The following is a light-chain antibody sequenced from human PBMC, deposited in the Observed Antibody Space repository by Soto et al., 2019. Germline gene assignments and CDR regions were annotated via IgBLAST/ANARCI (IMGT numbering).Light chain of an antibody. Sequence: EIVMTQSPPTLSVSPGERATLSCRASQSVTSNLAWYQQKPGQAPRLLIYDASTRATGIPDRFSGSGSGTDFTLTISRLEPEDFAVYYCQQYGSSGTFGQGTKVDIK. V-gene: IGKV3-20*01. J-gene: IGKJ1*01. CDR2: DAS. CDR3: QQYGSSGT. CDR1: QSVTSN.